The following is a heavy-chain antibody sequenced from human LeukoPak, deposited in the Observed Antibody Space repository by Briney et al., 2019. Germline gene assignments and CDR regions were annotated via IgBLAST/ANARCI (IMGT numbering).Heavy chain of an antibody. Sequence: PGGSLRLSCAASGFTFSSYAMHWVRQAPGKGLEWVAVISYDGSNKYYADSVKGRFTISRDNSKNTLYLQMNSLRAEDTAVYYCARAYDSGYYFHAFGIWGQGTMVTVPS. CDR3: ARAYDSGYYFHAFGI. CDR2: ISYDGSNK. V-gene: IGHV3-30-3*01. D-gene: IGHD3-22*01. J-gene: IGHJ3*02. CDR1: GFTFSSYA.